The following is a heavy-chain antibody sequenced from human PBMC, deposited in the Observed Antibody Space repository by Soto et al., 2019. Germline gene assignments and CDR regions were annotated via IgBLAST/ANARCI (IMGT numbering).Heavy chain of an antibody. Sequence: ASVKVSCRASGYTFTTYGVSWVRQAPGQGLEWMGWISGHDGKAHYAPKFQGRVTMTTDTSTNTAYMELRSLRSDDTAVYYCAKDQDFEVDYWGQGTLVTVSS. V-gene: IGHV1-18*01. J-gene: IGHJ4*02. CDR1: GYTFTTYG. CDR3: AKDQDFEVDY. D-gene: IGHD2-15*01. CDR2: ISGHDGKA.